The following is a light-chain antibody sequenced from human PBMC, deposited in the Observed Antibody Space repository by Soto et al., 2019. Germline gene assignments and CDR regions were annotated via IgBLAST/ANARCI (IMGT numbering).Light chain of an antibody. V-gene: IGKV3-20*01. CDR1: QSVNSSY. CDR2: GAS. CDR3: QQYGNSPQT. J-gene: IGKJ1*01. Sequence: EIVLTQSPGTLSFSPGERVTLSCRASQSVNSSYLAWYQHKPGQAPRLLIYGASTRATGIPDRFSGSGSGTDFTLTIARLEPGDFAVYYCQQYGNSPQTFGQGTKVDI.